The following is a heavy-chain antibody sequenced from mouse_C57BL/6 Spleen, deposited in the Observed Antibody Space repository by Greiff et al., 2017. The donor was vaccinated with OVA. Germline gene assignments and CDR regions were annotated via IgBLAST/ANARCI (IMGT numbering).Heavy chain of an antibody. D-gene: IGHD2-2*01. CDR2: INPNNGGT. V-gene: IGHV1-26*01. CDR3: AKVIWYYFDY. Sequence: EVQLQQSGPELVKPGASVKISCKASGYTFTDYYMNWVKQSHGKSLEWIGDINPNNGGTSYNQKFKGTATLTVDTSSSTAYMELRSLTSEDSAVYYCAKVIWYYFDYWGQGTTLTVSS. J-gene: IGHJ2*01. CDR1: GYTFTDYY.